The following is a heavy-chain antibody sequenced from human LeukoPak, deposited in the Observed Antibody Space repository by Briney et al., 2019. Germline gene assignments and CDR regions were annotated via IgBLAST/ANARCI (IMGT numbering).Heavy chain of an antibody. CDR2: IYYSGST. J-gene: IGHJ1*01. CDR1: GGSISSSSYY. D-gene: IGHD3-22*01. Sequence: PSETLSLTCTVSGGSISSSSYYWSWIRQPPGKGLEWIGYIYYSGSTNYNPSLKSRVTISVDTSKNQFSLKLSSVTAADTAVYYCAGDQGDSSGYIFQHWGQGTLVTVSS. V-gene: IGHV4-61*01. CDR3: AGDQGDSSGYIFQH.